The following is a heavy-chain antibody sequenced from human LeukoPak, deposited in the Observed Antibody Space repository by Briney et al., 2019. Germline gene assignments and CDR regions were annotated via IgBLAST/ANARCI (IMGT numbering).Heavy chain of an antibody. CDR2: IRFDGSTK. CDR1: GFTFSSYG. Sequence: GGSLRLSCAASGFTFSSYGMHWVRQAPGKGLEWVAFIRFDGSTKYYADSVKGRFTISRDNSKNTLYLQINSPTAEDTAVYYCAGVVATTTSYNWFDPWGQGTLVTVSS. V-gene: IGHV3-30*02. J-gene: IGHJ5*02. CDR3: AGVVATTTSYNWFDP. D-gene: IGHD5-12*01.